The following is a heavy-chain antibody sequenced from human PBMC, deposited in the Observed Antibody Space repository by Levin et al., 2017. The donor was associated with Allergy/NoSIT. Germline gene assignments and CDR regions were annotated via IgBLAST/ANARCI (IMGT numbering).Heavy chain of an antibody. J-gene: IGHJ6*03. D-gene: IGHD1-14*01. CDR2: ISSSSSYI. V-gene: IGHV3-21*01. Sequence: LSLTCAASGFPFSSYSMNWVRQAPGKGLEWVSSISSSSSYIYYADSVKGRFTISRDNAKNSLYLQMNSLRAEDTAVYYCARGSRGVTKGYYYYMDVWGKGTTVTVSS. CDR1: GFPFSSYS. CDR3: ARGSRGVTKGYYYYMDV.